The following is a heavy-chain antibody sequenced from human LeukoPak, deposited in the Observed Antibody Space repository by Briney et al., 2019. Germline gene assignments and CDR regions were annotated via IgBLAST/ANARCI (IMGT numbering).Heavy chain of an antibody. CDR2: FDPEDGET. D-gene: IGHD3-10*01. V-gene: IGHV1-24*01. CDR3: ARVPAMVREFDY. J-gene: IGHJ4*02. CDR1: GYTLTDLS. Sequence: ASVKVSCKVSGYTLTDLSVHWVRQTPGKGLEWMGGFDPEDGETIYAQKFQGRVTITRDTSASTAYMELSSLRSEDTAVYYCARVPAMVREFDYWGQGTLVTVSS.